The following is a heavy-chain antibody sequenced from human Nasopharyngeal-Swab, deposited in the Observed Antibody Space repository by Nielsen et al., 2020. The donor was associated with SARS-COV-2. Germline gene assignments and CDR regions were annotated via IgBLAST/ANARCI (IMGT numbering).Heavy chain of an antibody. D-gene: IGHD2-2*01. V-gene: IGHV1-69*13. Sequence: SVKVSCKASGGTFSSYAISWVRQAPGQGLEWMGGIIPIFGTANYAQKFQGRVTITADESTSTAYMELSSLRSEDTAVYYCARGRVGVTYYCYYYMDVWGKGTTVTVSS. CDR3: ARGRVGVTYYCYYYMDV. CDR1: GGTFSSYA. J-gene: IGHJ6*03. CDR2: IIPIFGTA.